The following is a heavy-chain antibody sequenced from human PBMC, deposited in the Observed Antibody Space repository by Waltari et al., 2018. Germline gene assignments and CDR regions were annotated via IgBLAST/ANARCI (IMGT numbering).Heavy chain of an antibody. CDR2: IYHSGST. CDR1: GYSISSGYY. Sequence: QESGPGLVKPSETLSLTCAVSGYSISSGYYWGWIRQPPGKGLEWIGSIYHSGSTYYNPSLKSRVTISVDTSKNQFSLKLSSVTAADTAVYYCARLKQQRYFDYWGQGTLVTVSS. J-gene: IGHJ4*02. V-gene: IGHV4-38-2*01. CDR3: ARLKQQRYFDY. D-gene: IGHD6-13*01.